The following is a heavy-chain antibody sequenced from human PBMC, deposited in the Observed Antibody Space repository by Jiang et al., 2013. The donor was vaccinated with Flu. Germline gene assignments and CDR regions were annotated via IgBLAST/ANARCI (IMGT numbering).Heavy chain of an antibody. CDR1: GGSISSYY. D-gene: IGHD2-21*01. CDR3: ARDGGGNFDY. CDR2: IYYSGST. J-gene: IGHJ4*02. Sequence: GPGLVKPSETLSLTCTVSGGSISSYYWSWIRQPPGKGLEWIGYIYYSGSTNYNPSLKSRVTISVDTSKNQFSLKLSSVTAADTAVYYCARDGGGNFDYWGQGNPGHRLL. V-gene: IGHV4-59*01.